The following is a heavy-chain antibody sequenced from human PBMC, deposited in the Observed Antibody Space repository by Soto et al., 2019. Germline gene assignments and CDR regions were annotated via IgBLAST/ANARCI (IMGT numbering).Heavy chain of an antibody. Sequence: TGGSLRLSCAASGFTFNSYGMSWVRQAPGKGLEWVSAISASGGSTYYADSVKGRFTISRDNSKNTLYLQMNSLRAEDTAVYYCAKHNGNYYYYYAMDVWGQGTTVTVSS. CDR1: GFTFNSYG. CDR2: ISASGGST. V-gene: IGHV3-23*01. J-gene: IGHJ6*02. CDR3: AKHNGNYYYYYAMDV. D-gene: IGHD2-8*01.